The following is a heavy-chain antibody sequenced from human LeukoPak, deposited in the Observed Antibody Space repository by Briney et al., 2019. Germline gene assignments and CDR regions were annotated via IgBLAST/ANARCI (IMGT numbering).Heavy chain of an antibody. D-gene: IGHD5-12*01. V-gene: IGHV3-7*05. CDR2: IKQDGSEK. J-gene: IGHJ4*02. CDR3: ARPIVATNLDY. Sequence: PGRSLRLSCAASGITFSSFWMSWVRQAPGKGLEWVAHIKQDGSEKYYVDSVKGRFTISRDNAKNSLYLQMNSLRAEDTAVYYCARPIVATNLDYWGQGTLVTVSS. CDR1: GITFSSFW.